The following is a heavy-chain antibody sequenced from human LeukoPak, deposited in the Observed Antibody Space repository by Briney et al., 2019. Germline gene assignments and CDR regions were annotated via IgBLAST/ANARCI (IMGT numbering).Heavy chain of an antibody. V-gene: IGHV1-24*01. CDR1: GYTLTELS. D-gene: IGHD3-22*01. J-gene: IGHJ4*02. Sequence: ASVKVSCKVSGYTLTELSMHWVRQAPGKGLEWMGGFDPEDGETIYAQKFKGRVTMTEDTSTDTAYMELSSLRSEDTAVYYCATPRYYYDSSGYYRWVQGTLVTVSS. CDR3: ATPRYYYDSSGYYR. CDR2: FDPEDGET.